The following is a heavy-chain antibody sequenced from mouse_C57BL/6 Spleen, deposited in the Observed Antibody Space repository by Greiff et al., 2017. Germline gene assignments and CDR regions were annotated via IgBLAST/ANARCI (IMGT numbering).Heavy chain of an antibody. CDR3: AREGYYGSYDAMDY. Sequence: EAQLQQSGPELVKPGASVKIPCKASGYTFTDYNMAWVKQSHGKSLEWIGDINPNNGGTIYNQKFKGKATFTVDNSSSTAYMELRSLTSEDTAVYYCAREGYYGSYDAMDYWGQGTSVTVSS. CDR1: GYTFTDYN. D-gene: IGHD2-1*01. CDR2: INPNNGGT. J-gene: IGHJ4*01. V-gene: IGHV1-18*01.